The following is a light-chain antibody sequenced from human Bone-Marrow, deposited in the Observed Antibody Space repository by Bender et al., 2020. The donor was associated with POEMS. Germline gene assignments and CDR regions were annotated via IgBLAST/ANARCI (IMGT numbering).Light chain of an antibody. Sequence: QSALTQPASVSGSPGQSITISCTGTSSDVGSYNLVSWYQQMPGKAPQLIIFDVNKRPSGVSNRFSGSKSGNTASLTISELQAEDEADYYCSSYTSSSTLVVFGGGTKLTVL. CDR3: SSYTSSSTLVV. CDR2: DVN. CDR1: SSDVGSYNL. V-gene: IGLV2-14*02. J-gene: IGLJ2*01.